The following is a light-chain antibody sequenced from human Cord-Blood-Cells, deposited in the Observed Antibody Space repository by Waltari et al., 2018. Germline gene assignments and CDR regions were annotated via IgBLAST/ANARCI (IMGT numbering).Light chain of an antibody. Sequence: DIQMPQSPSSLSASVGDRVTITCQASQDISNYLNWYQQKPGKAPKLLIYDASNLETGVPSRFSGSGSGTDLTFTISSLQPEDSATYYCQQYYNLPLTFGGGTKVEIK. J-gene: IGKJ4*01. V-gene: IGKV1-33*01. CDR3: QQYYNLPLT. CDR1: QDISNY. CDR2: DAS.